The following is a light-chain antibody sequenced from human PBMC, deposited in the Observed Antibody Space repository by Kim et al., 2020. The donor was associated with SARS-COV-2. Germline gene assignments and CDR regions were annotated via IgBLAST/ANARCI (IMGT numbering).Light chain of an antibody. V-gene: IGKV3-11*01. J-gene: IGKJ5*01. CDR1: QSVSSY. Sequence: SLSPGERATLSCRASQSVSSYLAWYQQKPGQAPRLLIYDASNRATGIPARFSGSGSGTDFTLTISSLEPEDFAVYHCQQRSNWITFGQGTRLEIK. CDR2: DAS. CDR3: QQRSNWIT.